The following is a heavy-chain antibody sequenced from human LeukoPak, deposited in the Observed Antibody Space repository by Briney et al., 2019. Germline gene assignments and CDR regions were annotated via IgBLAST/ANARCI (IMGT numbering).Heavy chain of an antibody. D-gene: IGHD2-15*01. CDR1: GFTFDNDC. Sequence: GGSLRLSCAASGFTFDNDCMHWVRQAPGKGLEWVADISSDGATQYYADSVKGRVTISRDNSKNTMNLQMNSLRPGDTAVYYCAKGCLGGGNCFFFQHWGQGTLVTVSS. V-gene: IGHV3-30*18. CDR3: AKGCLGGGNCFFFQH. CDR2: ISSDGATQ. J-gene: IGHJ1*01.